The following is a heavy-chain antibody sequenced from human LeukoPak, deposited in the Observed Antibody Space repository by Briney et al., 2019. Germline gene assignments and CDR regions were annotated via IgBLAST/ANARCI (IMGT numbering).Heavy chain of an antibody. CDR3: AKDPRYYDFWSGYYSAFDY. J-gene: IGHJ4*02. CDR1: GYTFSSYG. V-gene: IGHV3-33*06. D-gene: IGHD3-3*01. Sequence: GGSLRLSCAASGYTFSSYGMHWVRQAPGKGLEWVALIWYDGSKTYYADSVKGRFTISRDNFQNTLYLQMSSLRVEDTAVYYCAKDPRYYDFWSGYYSAFDYWGQGTLVTVSS. CDR2: IWYDGSKT.